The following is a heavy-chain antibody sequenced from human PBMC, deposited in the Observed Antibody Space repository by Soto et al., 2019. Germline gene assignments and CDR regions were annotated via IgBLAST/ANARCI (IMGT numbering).Heavy chain of an antibody. D-gene: IGHD1-1*01. CDR3: ARVSAGVPGGGGFDP. CDR1: GGTFSSYA. CDR2: IIPIFGTA. V-gene: IGHV1-69*13. Sequence: ASVKVSCKASGGTFSSYAISWVRQAPGQGLEWMGGIIPIFGTANYAQKFQGRVTITADESTSTAYMELSSLRSEDTAVYYWARVSAGVPGGGGFDPWGQGTLVTVSS. J-gene: IGHJ5*02.